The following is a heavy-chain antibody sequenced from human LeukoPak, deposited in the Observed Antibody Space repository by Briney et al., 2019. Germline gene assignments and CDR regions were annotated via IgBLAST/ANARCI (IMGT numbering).Heavy chain of an antibody. D-gene: IGHD5-18*01. V-gene: IGHV4-34*01. CDR3: ARQAKGGYSYGYRGRGDF. Sequence: PSETLSLTCAVYGGSFSGYYWSWIRQPPGKGLEWIGEINHSGSTNYNPSLKSRVTISVDTSKNQFSLKLSSVTAADTAVYYCARQAKGGYSYGYRGRGDFWGQGTLVTVSS. CDR1: GGSFSGYY. CDR2: INHSGST. J-gene: IGHJ4*02.